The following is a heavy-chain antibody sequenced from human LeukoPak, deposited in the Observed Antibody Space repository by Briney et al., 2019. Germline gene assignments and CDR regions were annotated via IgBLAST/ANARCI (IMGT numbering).Heavy chain of an antibody. CDR2: IYTSEST. V-gene: IGHV4-61*09. CDR1: GGSISSGNYY. D-gene: IGHD3-16*01. Sequence: SQTLSLTCTVSGGSISSGNYYWSWIRQPAGKGLEWIGHIYTSESTYYNPSLKSRVTILVDTSKNQFSLKLSSVTAADTAVYYCARRSITTTFGWFDPWGQGALVTVSS. J-gene: IGHJ5*02. CDR3: ARRSITTTFGWFDP.